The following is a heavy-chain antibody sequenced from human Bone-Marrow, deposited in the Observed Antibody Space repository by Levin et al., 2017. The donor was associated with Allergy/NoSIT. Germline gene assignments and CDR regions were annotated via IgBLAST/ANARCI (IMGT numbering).Heavy chain of an antibody. CDR2: ISWNTGNI. D-gene: IGHD6-6*01. V-gene: IGHV3-9*01. CDR1: FLPFSSSS. J-gene: IGHJ3*02. Sequence: SLLLSFSSSFLPFSSSSLHWVRQAPGRGLEWVSSISWNTGNIDYADSVKGRFTLSLSHAKNSLYLQLHTLRAEDTALYYCAKSGTYSSSSGAFKIWGQGTMVSVSS. CDR3: AKSGTYSSSSGAFKI.